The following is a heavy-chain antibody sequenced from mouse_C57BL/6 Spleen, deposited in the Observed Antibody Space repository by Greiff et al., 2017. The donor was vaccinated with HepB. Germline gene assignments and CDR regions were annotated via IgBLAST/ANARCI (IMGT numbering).Heavy chain of an antibody. CDR3: TRGADYGSSYEYYYAMDY. J-gene: IGHJ4*01. D-gene: IGHD1-1*01. Sequence: DVQLVESGEGLVKPGGSLKLSCAASGFTFSSYAMSWVRQTPEKRLEWVAYISSGGDYIYYADTVKGRFTISRDNARNTLYLQMSSLKSEDTAMYYCTRGADYGSSYEYYYAMDYWGQGTSVTVSS. CDR1: GFTFSSYA. CDR2: ISSGGDYI. V-gene: IGHV5-9-1*02.